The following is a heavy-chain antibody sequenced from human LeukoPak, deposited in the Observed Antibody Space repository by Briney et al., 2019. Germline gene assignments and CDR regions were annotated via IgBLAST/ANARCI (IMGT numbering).Heavy chain of an antibody. CDR2: IIPIFGTA. Sequence: SVKVSCKASGGTFSSYAISWERQAPGQGLEWMGGIIPIFGTANYAQKFQGRVTITADESTSTAYMELSSLRSEDTAVYYCASPSHSGSGYTDYWGQGTLVTVSS. CDR3: ASPSHSGSGYTDY. D-gene: IGHD3-22*01. CDR1: GGTFSSYA. J-gene: IGHJ4*02. V-gene: IGHV1-69*01.